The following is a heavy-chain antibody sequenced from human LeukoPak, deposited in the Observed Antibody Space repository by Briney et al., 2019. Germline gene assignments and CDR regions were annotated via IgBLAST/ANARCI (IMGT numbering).Heavy chain of an antibody. CDR3: ARDSYSSPDY. CDR2: INRDGTYT. CDR1: GFSFSSYW. J-gene: IGHJ4*02. Sequence: GGALRLSCAVSGFSFSSYWMHWVRQAPGKGLVWVSRINRDGTYTMYADSVKGRFTISRDNAKNTLYLQMNSLRVEDTAVYYCARDSYSSPDYWGQGTLVTVSS. D-gene: IGHD3-22*01. V-gene: IGHV3-74*03.